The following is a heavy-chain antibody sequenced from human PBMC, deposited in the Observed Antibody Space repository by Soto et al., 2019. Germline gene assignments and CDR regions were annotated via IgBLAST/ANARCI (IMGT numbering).Heavy chain of an antibody. CDR2: IIPIFGTA. D-gene: IGHD3-10*01. J-gene: IGHJ6*02. Sequence: SVKVYFKAAGGTFSSYAISWVRQAPGQGLEWMGGIIPIFGTANYAQKFQGRVTITADESTSTAYMELSSLRSEDTAVYYCARGARRFGELLFPLYYYYGMDVWGQGTTVTVSS. CDR1: GGTFSSYA. CDR3: ARGARRFGELLFPLYYYYGMDV. V-gene: IGHV1-69*13.